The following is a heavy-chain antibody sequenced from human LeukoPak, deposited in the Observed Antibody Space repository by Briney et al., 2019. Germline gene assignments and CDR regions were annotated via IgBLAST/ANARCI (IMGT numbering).Heavy chain of an antibody. V-gene: IGHV3-21*01. J-gene: IGHJ4*02. CDR2: ISSSSSYI. CDR3: ARGRIAGATLNTNFDY. D-gene: IGHD1-26*01. Sequence: PGGSLRLSCAASGFTFSSYSMNWVRQAPGKGLEWVSSISSSSSYIYYADSVKGRFTIPRDNAKNSLYLQMNSLRAEDTAVYYCARGRIAGATLNTNFDYWGQGTLVTVSS. CDR1: GFTFSSYS.